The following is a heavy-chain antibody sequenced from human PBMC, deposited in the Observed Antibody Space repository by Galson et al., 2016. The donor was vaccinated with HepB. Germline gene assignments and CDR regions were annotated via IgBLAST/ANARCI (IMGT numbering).Heavy chain of an antibody. CDR1: GDSISSGDYY. J-gene: IGHJ5*02. CDR3: ARGRYYDFWSGYPYPSNWFDP. CDR2: IYASGST. Sequence: TLSLTCTVSGDSISSGDYYWSWIRQPPGTALEWIGYIYASGSTFYSPTLKSRASISDDTSKNQFSLNLASVTAADTAVYYFARGRYYDFWSGYPYPSNWFDPWGQGTLVTVSS. D-gene: IGHD3-3*01. V-gene: IGHV4-30-4*01.